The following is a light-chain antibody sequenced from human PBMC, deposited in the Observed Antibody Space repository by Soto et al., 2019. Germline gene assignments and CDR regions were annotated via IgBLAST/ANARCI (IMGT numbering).Light chain of an antibody. CDR1: QSVSSY. V-gene: IGKV3-11*01. Sequence: EIVLTQSPATLSLSPGERATLSCRASQSVSSYLAWYQQKPGQAPRLLIYDASNRATGIPARFSGSGSGTDFTLTSSRLEPDEFAVYCCQQRSNWYTFGQGTKLEIK. CDR2: DAS. J-gene: IGKJ2*01. CDR3: QQRSNWYT.